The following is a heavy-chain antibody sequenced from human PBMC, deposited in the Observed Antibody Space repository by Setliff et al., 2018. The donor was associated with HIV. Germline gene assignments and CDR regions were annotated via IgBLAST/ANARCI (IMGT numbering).Heavy chain of an antibody. V-gene: IGHV4-30-4*08. Sequence: SETLSLTCTVSGDSINSGNYYWSWTRQHPGKGLEWIGYIYYSGSTYYSPSLKSRVTISLDTSKNQFSLTLTSVTAADTAVYYCARDPAPSSSASYFQHWGQGTPVTVSS. CDR3: ARDPAPSSSASYFQH. J-gene: IGHJ1*01. CDR2: IYYSGST. CDR1: GDSINSGNYY. D-gene: IGHD6-6*01.